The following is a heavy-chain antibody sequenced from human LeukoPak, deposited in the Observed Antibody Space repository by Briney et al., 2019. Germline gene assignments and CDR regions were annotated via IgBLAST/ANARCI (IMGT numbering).Heavy chain of an antibody. D-gene: IGHD3-3*01. Sequence: SETLSLTCIVSGGSISSYYWSWIRQPAGQGLEWIGRIYTSGSTNDNPSLKSRITMSVGTSKNQFSLKLSSVTAADTAVYYCARDRDFLDYWGQGTLVTVSS. V-gene: IGHV4-4*07. CDR3: ARDRDFLDY. CDR2: IYTSGST. J-gene: IGHJ4*02. CDR1: GGSISSYY.